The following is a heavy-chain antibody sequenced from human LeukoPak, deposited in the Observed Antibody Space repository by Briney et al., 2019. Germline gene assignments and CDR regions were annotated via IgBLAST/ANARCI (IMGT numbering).Heavy chain of an antibody. CDR1: GGTFSSYA. V-gene: IGHV1-69*04. D-gene: IGHD2-2*01. Sequence: ASVKVSCKASGGTFSSYAISWVRQAPGQGLEWMGRIIPIFGIANYAQKFQGRVTITADKPTSTAYMELSSLRSEDTAVYYCARLTLPATSVYYYYGMDVWGQGTTVTVSS. CDR2: IIPIFGIA. CDR3: ARLTLPATSVYYYYGMDV. J-gene: IGHJ6*02.